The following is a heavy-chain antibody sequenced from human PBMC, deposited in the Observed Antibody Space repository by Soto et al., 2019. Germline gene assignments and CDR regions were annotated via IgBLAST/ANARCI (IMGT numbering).Heavy chain of an antibody. CDR2: ISGSGGST. CDR1: GFTFSSYA. J-gene: IGHJ3*02. D-gene: IGHD1-7*01. CDR3: AKLRGDVGWNYDAFDI. V-gene: IGHV3-23*01. Sequence: GGSLRLSCAASGFTFSSYAMSWVRQAPGKGLEWVSAISGSGGSTYYADSVKGRFTISRYNSKNTLYLQMNSLRAEDTAVYDCAKLRGDVGWNYDAFDIWGQGTMVTVSS.